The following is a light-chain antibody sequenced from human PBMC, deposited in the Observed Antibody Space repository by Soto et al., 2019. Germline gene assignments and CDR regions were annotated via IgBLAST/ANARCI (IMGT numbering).Light chain of an antibody. CDR3: SSYTSISTWV. CDR2: DVS. V-gene: IGLV2-14*01. Sequence: QSALTQPASVSGSPGQSITISCTGTTSDIGSYNYVSWYRQHPGKAPKLMIYDVSNRPSGVSNRFSGSKSGNKASLTISGLQAEDEGDYYCSSYTSISTWVFGGGTKLTVL. CDR1: TSDIGSYNY. J-gene: IGLJ3*02.